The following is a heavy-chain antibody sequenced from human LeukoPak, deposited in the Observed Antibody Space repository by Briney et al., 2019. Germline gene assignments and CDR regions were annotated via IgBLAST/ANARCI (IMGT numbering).Heavy chain of an antibody. CDR3: TTGWTSTPHDGY. V-gene: IGHV3-15*07. CDR2: IKNYGGTT. J-gene: IGHJ4*02. CDR1: GFNFRGAW. Sequence: GGSLRLSCEGSGFNFRGAWLNWVRQAPGKGPEWVGRIKNYGGTTDHAAPVKGRFSVSRDDSKNTLFLQMNSLKAEDTAVYYCTTGWTSTPHDGYWGQGTPVTISS. D-gene: IGHD5/OR15-5a*01.